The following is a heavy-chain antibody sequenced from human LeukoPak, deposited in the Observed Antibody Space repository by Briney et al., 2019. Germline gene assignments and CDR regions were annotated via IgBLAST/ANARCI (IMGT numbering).Heavy chain of an antibody. J-gene: IGHJ6*03. V-gene: IGHV4-4*07. CDR2: IYTSGST. Sequence: SETLSLTCTVSGGSISSYYWSWIRQPAGKGLEWIGRIYTSGSTNYNPSLKSRVTMSVDTSKNQFSLKLSSVTAADTAVYYCARDSAVRGVIISYYYYYYMDVWGKGTTVTISS. CDR3: ARDSAVRGVIISYYYYYYMDV. D-gene: IGHD3-10*01. CDR1: GGSISSYY.